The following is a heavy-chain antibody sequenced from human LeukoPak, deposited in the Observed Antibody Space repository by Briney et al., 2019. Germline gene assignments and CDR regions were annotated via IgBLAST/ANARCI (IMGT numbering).Heavy chain of an antibody. CDR3: AHRGMLFGVVITFDY. Sequence: SGPTLVNPTQTLTLTCSFSGFSLSSNGVGVGWIRKPPGKALEWLAFTFWDDNQHYNPSLKTRLTITKDTSKNQVVLTMTNMDPVDTATYYCAHRGMLFGVVITFDYWSQGTLVTVSS. CDR1: GFSLSSNGVG. CDR2: TFWDDNQ. D-gene: IGHD3-3*01. J-gene: IGHJ4*02. V-gene: IGHV2-5*02.